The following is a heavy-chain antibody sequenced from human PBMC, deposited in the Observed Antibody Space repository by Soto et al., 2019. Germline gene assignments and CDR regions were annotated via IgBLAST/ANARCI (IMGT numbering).Heavy chain of an antibody. Sequence: ASVKVSCKASGYTFTSYGISWVRQAPGQGLEWTGWISAYNGNTNYAQKLQGRVTMTTDTSTSTAYMELRSLRSDDTAVYYCARGMTTYYYYYMDVWGKGTTVTVSS. V-gene: IGHV1-18*01. CDR3: ARGMTTYYYYYMDV. J-gene: IGHJ6*03. CDR1: GYTFTSYG. D-gene: IGHD4-17*01. CDR2: ISAYNGNT.